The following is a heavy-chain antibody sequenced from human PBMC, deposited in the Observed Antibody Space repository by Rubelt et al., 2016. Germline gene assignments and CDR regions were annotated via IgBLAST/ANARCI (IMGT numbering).Heavy chain of an antibody. V-gene: IGHV3-30*01. D-gene: IGHD3-3*01. CDR3: ARDPGRDYDFWSGYYYYGMDV. J-gene: IGHJ6*02. Sequence: KGRFSISRDNSKNTLYLQMNSLRAEDTAVYYCARDPGRDYDFWSGYYYYGMDVWGQGTTVTVSS.